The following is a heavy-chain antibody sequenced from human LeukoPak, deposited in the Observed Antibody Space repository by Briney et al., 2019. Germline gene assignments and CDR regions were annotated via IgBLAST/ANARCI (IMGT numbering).Heavy chain of an antibody. CDR3: ARDQDGSGSYPGY. CDR1: GFTFSSYG. V-gene: IGHV3-33*01. CDR2: IWYDGSNK. Sequence: GGSLRLSCAASGFTFSSYGMHWVRQAPGKGLEWVAVIWYDGSNKYYADSVKGRFTISRDNSKNTLYLQMNSLRAEDTAVYYCARDQDGSGSYPGYWGQGTLVTVSS. D-gene: IGHD3-10*01. J-gene: IGHJ4*02.